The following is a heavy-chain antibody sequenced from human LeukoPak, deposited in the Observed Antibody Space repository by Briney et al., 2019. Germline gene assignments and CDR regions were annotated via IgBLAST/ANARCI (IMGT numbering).Heavy chain of an antibody. CDR3: AREREDYGSGSYYYYYYYYMDV. D-gene: IGHD3-10*01. J-gene: IGHJ6*03. V-gene: IGHV3-53*01. CDR1: GFTVSSNY. Sequence: GGSLRLSCAASGFTVSSNYMSWVRQAPGKGLEWVSVIYSGGSTYYADSVKGRFTISRDNSKNTLYLQMNSLRAEDTAVYYCAREREDYGSGSYYYYYYYYMDVWGKGTTVTISS. CDR2: IYSGGST.